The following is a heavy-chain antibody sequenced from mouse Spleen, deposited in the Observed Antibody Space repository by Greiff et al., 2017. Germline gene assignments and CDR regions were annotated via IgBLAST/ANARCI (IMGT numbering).Heavy chain of an antibody. V-gene: IGHV1-78*01. D-gene: IGHD1-1*01. J-gene: IGHJ2*01. Sequence: QVQLQQSDAELVKPGASVKISCKVSGYTFTDHTIHWMKQRPGQGLEWIGYINPSSGYTKYNQKFKDKATLTADKSSSTAYMQLSSLTYEDSAVYYCANYYGSSPFDYWGQGTTLTVSS. CDR2: INPSSGYT. CDR3: ANYYGSSPFDY. CDR1: GYTFTDHT.